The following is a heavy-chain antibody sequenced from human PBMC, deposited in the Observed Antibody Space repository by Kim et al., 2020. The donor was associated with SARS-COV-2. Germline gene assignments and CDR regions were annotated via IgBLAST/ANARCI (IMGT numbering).Heavy chain of an antibody. V-gene: IGHV3-23*01. J-gene: IGHJ4*02. Sequence: DSVKGRLTSARDNANNTLYLQMNSLRAEDTAVYYCAKDPSIAAPLALNDYWGQGTLVTVSS. D-gene: IGHD6-6*01. CDR3: AKDPSIAAPLALNDY.